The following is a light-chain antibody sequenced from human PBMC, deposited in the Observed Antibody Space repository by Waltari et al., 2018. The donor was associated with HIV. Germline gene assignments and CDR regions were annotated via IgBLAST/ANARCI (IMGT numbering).Light chain of an antibody. Sequence: SYVLTQPPSVSVAPGQTAGITCGGNNIATTKSVHWYRLNPGQAPVVVIYDDRDRPSGIPDRFSGSSSGDTATLTISRAEAGDEADYYCQVWDGRGDPVIFGGGTKLAVV. CDR3: QVWDGRGDPVI. CDR2: DDR. V-gene: IGLV3-21*02. J-gene: IGLJ2*01. CDR1: NIATTKS.